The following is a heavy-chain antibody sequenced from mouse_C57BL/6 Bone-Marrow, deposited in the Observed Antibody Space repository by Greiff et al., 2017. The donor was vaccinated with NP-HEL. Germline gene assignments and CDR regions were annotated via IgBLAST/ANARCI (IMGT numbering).Heavy chain of an antibody. J-gene: IGHJ1*03. CDR1: GYTFTSYW. D-gene: IGHD1-1*01. V-gene: IGHV1-50*01. CDR2: IDPSDSYT. CDR3: ARSDYYGSSRYFDV. Sequence: QVQLQHPGAELVKPGASVKLSCKASGYTFTSYWMQWVKQRPGQGLEWIGEIDPSDSYTNYNQKFKGKATLTVDTSSSTAYMQLSSLTSEDSAVYYCARSDYYGSSRYFDVWGTGTTVTVSS.